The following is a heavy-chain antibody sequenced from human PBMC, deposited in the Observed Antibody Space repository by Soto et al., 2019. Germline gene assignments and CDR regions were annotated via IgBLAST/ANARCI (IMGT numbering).Heavy chain of an antibody. V-gene: IGHV1-18*01. J-gene: IGHJ4*02. Sequence: ASVKVSCKASGYTFTGYAMHWVRQAPGQRLEWMGWISAYNGNTNYAQKLQGRVTMTTDTSTSTAYMELRSLRSDDTAVYYCARDKGTIYLDYWGQGTLVTVSS. D-gene: IGHD1-7*01. CDR2: ISAYNGNT. CDR1: GYTFTGYA. CDR3: ARDKGTIYLDY.